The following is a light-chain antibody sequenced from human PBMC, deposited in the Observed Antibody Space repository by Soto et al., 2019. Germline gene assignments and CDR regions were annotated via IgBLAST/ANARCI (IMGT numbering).Light chain of an antibody. J-gene: IGLJ1*01. V-gene: IGLV2-14*01. CDR2: EVS. CDR1: SSDVGAYNY. CDR3: SSHGGSNPCDV. Sequence: QSVLTQPASVSGSPGQSITISCTGTSSDVGAYNYVSWYQQHPGKAPKLIIHEVSNRPSGVSNRFSGSKSGNTASLTISGLQAEDEADYYCSSHGGSNPCDVVGRGTRSPS.